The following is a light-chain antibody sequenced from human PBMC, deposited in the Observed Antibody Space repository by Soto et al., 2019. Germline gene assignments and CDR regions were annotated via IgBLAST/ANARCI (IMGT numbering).Light chain of an antibody. V-gene: IGKV4-1*01. CDR1: LSVLKSLDNKNY. CDR3: HQYFSTPLT. CDR2: WAS. Sequence: DVVMTQSPDSLAVSLGERATINCKSSLSVLKSLDNKNYIAWYQQKPGQPPKLLIYWASTRKSWVPDRFSGSGSRTDFTLTINNVQAEDVAVYHCHQYFSTPLTFGPGTKVNV. J-gene: IGKJ3*01.